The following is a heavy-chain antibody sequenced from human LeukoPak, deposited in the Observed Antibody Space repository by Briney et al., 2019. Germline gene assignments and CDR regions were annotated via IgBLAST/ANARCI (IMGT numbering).Heavy chain of an antibody. CDR2: IYGIDSTV. Sequence: GGSLRLSCAASGFTFSDYYMSWIRQAPGKGLEWLSYIYGIDSTVSYAASVKGRFTISRDNAKNSLYLQMNSLRAEDTAVYYCARDAYYYDSSSYYRNAFDIWGQGTVVTVSS. J-gene: IGHJ3*02. CDR3: ARDAYYYDSSSYYRNAFDI. D-gene: IGHD3-22*01. V-gene: IGHV3-11*01. CDR1: GFTFSDYY.